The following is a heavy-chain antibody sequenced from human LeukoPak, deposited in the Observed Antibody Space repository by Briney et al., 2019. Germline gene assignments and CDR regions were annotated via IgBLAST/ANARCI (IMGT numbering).Heavy chain of an antibody. D-gene: IGHD5-18*01. V-gene: IGHV3-48*03. CDR2: ISTSGSTI. Sequence: GGSLRLSCAASGFTFNNHEINWVRQAPGKGLEWVSYISTSGSTIYYADSVKGRFTMSRDNAKKSVYLQMNSLRAEDTAIYYCARAEAGYSYGYADGWGQGTLVTVSS. CDR3: ARAEAGYSYGYADG. CDR1: GFTFNNHE. J-gene: IGHJ4*02.